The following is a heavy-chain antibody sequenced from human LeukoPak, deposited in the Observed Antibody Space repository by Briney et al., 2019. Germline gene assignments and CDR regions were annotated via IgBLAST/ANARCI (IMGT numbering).Heavy chain of an antibody. D-gene: IGHD1-26*01. CDR1: GGSFSGYY. V-gene: IGHV4-34*01. CDR2: INHSGST. J-gene: IGHJ4*02. CDR3: AGLSIVGVSDGNFDY. Sequence: SETLSLTCAVYGGSFSGYYWSWIRQPPGKGLEWIGEINHSGSTNYNPSLKSRVTISVDTSKNQFSLKLSSVTAADTAVYYCAGLSIVGVSDGNFDYWGQGTLVTVSS.